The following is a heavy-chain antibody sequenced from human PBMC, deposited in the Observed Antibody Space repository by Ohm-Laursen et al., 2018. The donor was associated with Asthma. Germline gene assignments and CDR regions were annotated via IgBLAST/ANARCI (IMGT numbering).Heavy chain of an antibody. Sequence: SLRLSRAASGFTFSDYYMTWIRQAPGKGLEWVSYISSHARNIYYADSVKGRFTVSRDNAKNSLYLQMNSLRDEDTAVYYCAREGVVSECGMDVWGQGTTVTVSS. CDR3: AREGVVSECGMDV. CDR2: ISSHARNI. D-gene: IGHD3-3*01. V-gene: IGHV3-11*04. CDR1: GFTFSDYY. J-gene: IGHJ6*02.